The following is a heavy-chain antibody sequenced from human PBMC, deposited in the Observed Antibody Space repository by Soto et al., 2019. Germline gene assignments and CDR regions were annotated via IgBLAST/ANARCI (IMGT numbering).Heavy chain of an antibody. CDR3: GRATWIQRNYYYGMDV. CDR1: GGSISSGDYY. D-gene: IGHD5-18*01. V-gene: IGHV4-30-4*01. CDR2: IYYSGST. Sequence: PSETLSLTCTVSGGSISSGDYYWSWIRQPPGKGLEWIGYIYYSGSTYYNPSLKSRVTISVDTSKNQFSLKLSSVTAADTAVYYCGRATWIQRNYYYGMDVWGQGTTVTVSS. J-gene: IGHJ6*02.